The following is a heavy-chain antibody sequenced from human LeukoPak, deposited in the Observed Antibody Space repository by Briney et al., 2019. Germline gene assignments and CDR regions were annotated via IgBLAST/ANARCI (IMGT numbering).Heavy chain of an antibody. CDR2: INNKHGNT. D-gene: IGHD3-10*01. V-gene: IGHV1-18*01. CDR1: GYTFTTYG. CDR3: ARGCFGEILCDN. Sequence: ASVNVSCKTSGYTFTTYGINWVRQAPGQGLEWMGWINNKHGNTNYAQKFQGRVTMTTDTSTNTAYTELRSLRSDDTAVYYCARGCFGEILCDNWGQGTLVTVSS. J-gene: IGHJ4*02.